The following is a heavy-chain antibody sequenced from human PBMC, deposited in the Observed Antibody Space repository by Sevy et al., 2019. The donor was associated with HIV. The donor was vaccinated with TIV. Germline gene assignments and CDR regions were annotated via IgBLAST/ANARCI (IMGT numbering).Heavy chain of an antibody. Sequence: GGSLRLSCAASGFTFSSYAMHWVRQAPGKGLEWVAVISYDGSNKYYADSVKGRFTISRDNSKNTPYLQMNSLRAEDTAVYYCARAGGYSYGYVLSYYYYGMDVWGQGTTVTVSS. D-gene: IGHD5-18*01. CDR1: GFTFSSYA. J-gene: IGHJ6*02. CDR2: ISYDGSNK. CDR3: ARAGGYSYGYVLSYYYYGMDV. V-gene: IGHV3-30-3*01.